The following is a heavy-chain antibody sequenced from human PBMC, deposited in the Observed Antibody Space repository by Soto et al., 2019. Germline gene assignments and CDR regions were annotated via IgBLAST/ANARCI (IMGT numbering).Heavy chain of an antibody. V-gene: IGHV4-4*07. CDR1: GGSISSYY. CDR3: ARDNSRLLWFGELDGYYGMDV. J-gene: IGHJ6*02. D-gene: IGHD3-10*01. Sequence: SETLSLTCTVSGGSISSYYWSWIRQPTGKGLEWIGRIYTSGSTNYNPSLKSRVTMSVDTSKNQFSLKLSSVTAADTAVYYCARDNSRLLWFGELDGYYGMDVWGQGTTVTVSS. CDR2: IYTSGST.